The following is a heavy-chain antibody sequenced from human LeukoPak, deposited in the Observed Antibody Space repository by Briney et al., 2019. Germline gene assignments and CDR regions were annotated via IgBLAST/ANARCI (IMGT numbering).Heavy chain of an antibody. V-gene: IGHV3-21*01. CDR1: GFTFSSYS. Sequence: GGSLRLSCAASGFTFSSYSMNWVRQAPGKGLEWVSSISSSSSYIYYADSVKGRFTISRDNAKNSLYLQMNSLRAEDTAVYYCARDLAEHSSSWLNRLSTNYFDYWGQGTLVTVSS. CDR3: ARDLAEHSSSWLNRLSTNYFDY. CDR2: ISSSSSYI. J-gene: IGHJ4*02. D-gene: IGHD6-13*01.